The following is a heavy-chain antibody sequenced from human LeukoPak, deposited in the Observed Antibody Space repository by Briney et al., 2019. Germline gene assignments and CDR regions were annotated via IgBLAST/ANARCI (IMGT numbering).Heavy chain of an antibody. Sequence: SGTLSLTCTVSGGSISSSSYYWGWIRQPPGKGLEWIGSIYYSGSTYYNPSLKSRVTISVDTSKNQFSLKLSSVTAADTAVYYCARETHKNYFDYWGQGTLVTVSS. V-gene: IGHV4-39*07. CDR1: GGSISSSSYY. CDR3: ARETHKNYFDY. CDR2: IYYSGST. J-gene: IGHJ4*02.